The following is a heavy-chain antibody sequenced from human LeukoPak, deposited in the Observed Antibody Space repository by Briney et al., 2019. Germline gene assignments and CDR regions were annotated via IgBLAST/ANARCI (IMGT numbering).Heavy chain of an antibody. D-gene: IGHD4-17*01. J-gene: IGHJ4*02. V-gene: IGHV3-48*04. CDR2: ISSSSSTI. CDR3: ARDNDYGEPQ. Sequence: GSLRLSCAASGFTFSSYSMNWVRQAPGKGLEWVSYISSSSSTIYYADSVKGRFTISRDNAKNSLYLQMNSLRAEDTAVYYCARDNDYGEPQWGQGTLVTVSS. CDR1: GFTFSSYS.